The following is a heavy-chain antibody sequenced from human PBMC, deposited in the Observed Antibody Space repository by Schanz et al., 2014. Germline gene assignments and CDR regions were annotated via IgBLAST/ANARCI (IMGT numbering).Heavy chain of an antibody. Sequence: QVQLVDSGGGLVKPGGSLRLSCTASGFPFSDYFMSWIRQAPGKGLEWISFINTGSNYINYADSVKGRFTISRDNTKNSLFLQLNSLRADDTAVYYCARNRGSGGQNWYFDLWGRGTLVTVSS. D-gene: IGHD1-26*01. V-gene: IGHV3-11*05. CDR2: INTGSNYI. CDR3: ARNRGSGGQNWYFDL. J-gene: IGHJ2*01. CDR1: GFPFSDYF.